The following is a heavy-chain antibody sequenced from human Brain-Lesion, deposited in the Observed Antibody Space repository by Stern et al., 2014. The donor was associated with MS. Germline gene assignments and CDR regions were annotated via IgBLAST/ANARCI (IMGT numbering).Heavy chain of an antibody. J-gene: IGHJ5*02. Sequence: VQLVESGPGLVKPSETLSLTCTVAGGSVSSTSYAWAWIRQPPGKGLEWIGTIYYSGNTYYSPSLKSRLTISLDTSKNQFSLQLRCVTAADTAVYYCAGEEDIRYCSGGSCTGNWFDPWGQGTLVTVSS. CDR3: AGEEDIRYCSGGSCTGNWFDP. D-gene: IGHD2-15*01. CDR1: GGSVSSTSYA. V-gene: IGHV4-39*01. CDR2: IYYSGNT.